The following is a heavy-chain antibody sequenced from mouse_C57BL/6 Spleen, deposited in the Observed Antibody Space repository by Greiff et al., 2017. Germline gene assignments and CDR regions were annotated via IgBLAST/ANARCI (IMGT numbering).Heavy chain of an antibody. Sequence: VQLQQPGAELVKPGASVKMSCKASGYTFTSYWITWVKQRPGQGLEWIGDIYPGSGSTNYNEKFKSKATLTVDTSSSTAYMQLSSLTSEDSAVYYWARYGSSYDYFDDWGQGTTRTVSS. V-gene: IGHV1-55*01. CDR1: GYTFTSYW. CDR2: IYPGSGST. D-gene: IGHD1-1*01. CDR3: ARYGSSYDYFDD. J-gene: IGHJ2*01.